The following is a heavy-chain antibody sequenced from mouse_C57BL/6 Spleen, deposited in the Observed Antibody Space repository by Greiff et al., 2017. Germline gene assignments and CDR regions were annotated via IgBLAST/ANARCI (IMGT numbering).Heavy chain of an antibody. J-gene: IGHJ4*01. V-gene: IGHV1-64*01. CDR1: GYTFTSYW. D-gene: IGHD2-2*01. CDR2: IHPNSGST. CDR3: ARWDYGYDGYAMDY. Sequence: QVQLQQPGAELVKPGASVKLSCKASGYTFTSYWMPWVKQRPGQGLEWIGKIHPNSGSTNYNEKFKSKATLTVDKSSSTAYMQISSMTSEDSAVYYCARWDYGYDGYAMDYWGQGTSVTVSS.